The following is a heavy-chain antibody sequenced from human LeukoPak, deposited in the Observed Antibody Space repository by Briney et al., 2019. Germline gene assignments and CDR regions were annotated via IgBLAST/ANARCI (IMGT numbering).Heavy chain of an antibody. CDR3: AREFIVGATTAYFDY. CDR1: GGTFSSYA. D-gene: IGHD1-26*01. CDR2: IIPIFGTA. J-gene: IGHJ4*02. Sequence: SVKVSCKASGGTFSSYAISWVRQAPGQGLEWMGGIIPIFGTANYAQKFQGRVTMTRDTSTSTVYMELSSLRSEDTAVYYCAREFIVGATTAYFDYWGQGTLVTVSS. V-gene: IGHV1-69*05.